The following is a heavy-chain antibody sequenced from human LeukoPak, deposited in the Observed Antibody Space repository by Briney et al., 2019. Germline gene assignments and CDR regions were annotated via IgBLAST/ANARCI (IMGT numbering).Heavy chain of an antibody. CDR1: TGSISSGDYY. V-gene: IGHV4-30-4*01. J-gene: IGHJ4*02. D-gene: IGHD4-17*01. Sequence: SSETLSLTCTVSTGSISSGDYYWSWIRLPPGKGLEWIGYIYYSGRTSYNPPLKSRVTISVDTAKNQFSLKLSPVTAADTAVYYCARVGYGDYGGLDYWGQGTLVTVSS. CDR3: ARVGYGDYGGLDY. CDR2: IYYSGRT.